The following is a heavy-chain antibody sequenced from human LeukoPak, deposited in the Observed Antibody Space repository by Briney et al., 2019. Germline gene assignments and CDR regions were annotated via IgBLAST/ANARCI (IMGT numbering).Heavy chain of an antibody. D-gene: IGHD5-24*01. V-gene: IGHV3-7*01. CDR1: GFTFSSYW. CDR2: IKQDGSEK. J-gene: IGHJ4*02. CDR3: ARERWLQSKYYFDY. Sequence: GGSLRLSCAASGFTFSSYWMSWVRQAPGKGLEWVANIKQDGSEKYYVDSVKGRFTISRDNAKNSLYLQMNSLRAEDTAVYYCARERWLQSKYYFDYWGQGTLVTVSS.